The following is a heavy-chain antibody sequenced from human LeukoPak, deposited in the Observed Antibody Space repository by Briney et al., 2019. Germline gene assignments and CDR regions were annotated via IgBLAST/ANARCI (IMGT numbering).Heavy chain of an antibody. D-gene: IGHD1-26*01. CDR1: GYSFIKYG. Sequence: ASVKVSCKASGYSFIKYGISWVRQAPGQGLEWMGWISADNGNTYYTQKFQGRVTFTTDTSTSTAYMELRSLRSDDTAVYYCARVGAANYYFDYWGQGTLVTVSS. J-gene: IGHJ4*02. V-gene: IGHV1-18*01. CDR3: ARVGAANYYFDY. CDR2: ISADNGNT.